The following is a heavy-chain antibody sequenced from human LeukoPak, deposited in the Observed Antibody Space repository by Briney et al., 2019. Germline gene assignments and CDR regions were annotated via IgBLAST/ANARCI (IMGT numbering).Heavy chain of an antibody. CDR3: VKGFVQPTYYFEY. J-gene: IGHJ4*02. Sequence: GGSLRLSCAASGFTFSSYAMMWVRQSPEKGLEWVSSITGSGDGTYYADSVRGRFTISRDNSKNTLYLQMNSLRAEDTAVYFCVKGFVQPTYYFEYWGQGTLVTVSS. CDR2: ITGSGDGT. D-gene: IGHD3-10*01. CDR1: GFTFSSYA. V-gene: IGHV3-23*01.